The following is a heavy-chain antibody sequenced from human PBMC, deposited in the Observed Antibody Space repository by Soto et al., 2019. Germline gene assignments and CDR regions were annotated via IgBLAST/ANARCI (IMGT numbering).Heavy chain of an antibody. V-gene: IGHV4-59*01. D-gene: IGHD4-17*01. Sequence: QVQLQESGPGLVKPSETLALTCTVSGGSISSDCWSWIRQPPGKGLEWIGHIYHSGSTNYNPSLKSRGTISIDTSMRQFSLMLTSVTAADTAVYFCARETDYAYVDPGGQGTLVTVSS. J-gene: IGHJ5*02. CDR2: IYHSGST. CDR3: ARETDYAYVDP. CDR1: GGSISSDC.